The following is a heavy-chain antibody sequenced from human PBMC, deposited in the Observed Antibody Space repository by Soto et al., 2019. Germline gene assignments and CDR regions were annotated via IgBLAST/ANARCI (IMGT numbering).Heavy chain of an antibody. Sequence: GGSLRLSCAASGFTFSSHEMNWVRQAPGKGLQWISYIDGSGNTIYYADSVKGRFTISRDNAKNSLYLQMNSLRAEDTAVYYCTKDPYMDVWGQGTTVTVSS. CDR1: GFTFSSHE. CDR2: IDGSGNTI. V-gene: IGHV3-48*03. CDR3: TKDPYMDV. J-gene: IGHJ6*02.